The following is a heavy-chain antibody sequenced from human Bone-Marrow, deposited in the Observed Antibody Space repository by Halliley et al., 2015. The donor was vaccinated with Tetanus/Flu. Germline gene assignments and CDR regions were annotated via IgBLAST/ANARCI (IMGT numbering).Heavy chain of an antibody. D-gene: IGHD6-6*01. V-gene: IGHV3-7*01. CDR3: ARESTSSSEGV. CDR2: INEDGSQK. J-gene: IGHJ4*02. Sequence: SLRLSCAGSGFTLSYYWMSWVRQAPGKGLEWVANINEDGSQKNYVDSVTGRFTISRDDAKNSVHLQMNSLRVEDTAVYYCARESTSSSEGVWGQGTLVTVSS. CDR1: GFTLSYYW.